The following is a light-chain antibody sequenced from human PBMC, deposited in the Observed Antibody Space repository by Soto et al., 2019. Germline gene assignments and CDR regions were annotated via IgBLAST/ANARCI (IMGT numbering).Light chain of an antibody. CDR3: MQALQTPWT. Sequence: DIVMTQSPLSLPVTPGEPASISCRSSESLLHSNGYNYLDWYLQKPGQSPQLLIFLGSNRASGVTDRFSGSVSGTDFTLKISRVEAEDVGVYYCMQALQTPWTFGQGTKVDIK. V-gene: IGKV2-28*01. CDR1: ESLLHSNGYNY. CDR2: LGS. J-gene: IGKJ1*01.